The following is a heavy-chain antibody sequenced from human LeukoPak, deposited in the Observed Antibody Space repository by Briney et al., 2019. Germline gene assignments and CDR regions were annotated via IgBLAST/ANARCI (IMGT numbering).Heavy chain of an antibody. D-gene: IGHD3-9*01. CDR3: ARAELRYFDRLSNKAWTDAFDI. CDR2: IKQDGSEK. CDR1: GFTFSSYW. J-gene: IGHJ3*02. V-gene: IGHV3-7*01. Sequence: GGSLRLSCAASGFTFSSYWMSWVRQAPGKGLEWVANIKQDGSEKYYVDSVKGRFTISRDNAKNSLYLQMNSLRAEDTAVYYCARAELRYFDRLSNKAWTDAFDIWGQGTMVTVSS.